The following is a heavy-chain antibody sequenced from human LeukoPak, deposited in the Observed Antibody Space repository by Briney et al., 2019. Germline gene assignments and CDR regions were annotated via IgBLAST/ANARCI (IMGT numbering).Heavy chain of an antibody. J-gene: IGHJ5*02. CDR3: ARRGRTSSTRGGWFDP. D-gene: IGHD2-2*01. V-gene: IGHV4-34*01. CDR1: GGSFSGYY. Sequence: NASETLSLTCAVYGGSFSGYYWSWIRQPPGKGLEWIGEINHSGSTNYNPSLKSRVTISVDTSKNQFSLKLSSVTAADTAVYYCARRGRTSSTRGGWFDPWGQGTLVTVSS. CDR2: INHSGST.